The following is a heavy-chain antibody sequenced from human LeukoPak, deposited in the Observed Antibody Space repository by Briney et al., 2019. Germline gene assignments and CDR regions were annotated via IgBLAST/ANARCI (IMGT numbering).Heavy chain of an antibody. V-gene: IGHV3-30-3*01. CDR2: ISYDGSNK. J-gene: IGHJ6*02. D-gene: IGHD1-26*01. CDR1: GFTFSSYA. CDR3: ARERSNGMDV. Sequence: HTGRSLRLSCAASGFTFSSYAMHWVRQAPGKGLEWVAVISYDGSNKYYADSVKGRFTISRDNSKNTLYLQMNSLRAEDTAVYYCARERSNGMDVWGQGTTVTVSS.